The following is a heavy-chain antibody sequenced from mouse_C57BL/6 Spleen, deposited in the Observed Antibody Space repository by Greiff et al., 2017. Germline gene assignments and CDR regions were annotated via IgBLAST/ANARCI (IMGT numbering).Heavy chain of an antibody. J-gene: IGHJ2*01. CDR3: ASQGDYYGSSYGN. V-gene: IGHV1-54*01. Sequence: LVESGAELVRPGASVKVSCKASGYAFTNYLIEWVKQRPGQGLEWIGGMNPGSGGTNYNEKFKGKATLTADKSSSTAYMQLSSLTSEDSAVDFCASQGDYYGSSYGNWGQGTTLTVSS. CDR1: GYAFTNYL. D-gene: IGHD1-1*01. CDR2: MNPGSGGT.